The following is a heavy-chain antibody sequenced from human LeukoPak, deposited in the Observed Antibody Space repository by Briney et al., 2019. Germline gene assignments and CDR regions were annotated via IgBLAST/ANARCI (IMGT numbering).Heavy chain of an antibody. Sequence: SETLSLTCAVYGGSFSGYYWSWIRQPPGKGLEWIGEINHSGSTSYNPSLKSRVTISVDTSKNQFSLKLSSVTAADTAVYYCARGRIAAAALVYFDYWGQGTLVTVSS. D-gene: IGHD6-13*01. CDR3: ARGRIAAAALVYFDY. J-gene: IGHJ4*02. CDR2: INHSGST. V-gene: IGHV4-34*01. CDR1: GGSFSGYY.